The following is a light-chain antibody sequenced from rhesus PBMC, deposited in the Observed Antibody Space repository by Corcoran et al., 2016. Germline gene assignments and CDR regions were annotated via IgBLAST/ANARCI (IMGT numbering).Light chain of an antibody. CDR3: LQYSSSPFT. V-gene: IGKV1-22*01. CDR1: QGISSW. CDR2: KAS. Sequence: DIQMTQSPSSLSASVGDKVTITCRASQGISSWLAWYQQKPGKAPKLLIYKASSLQSGVPSRFSGSGSGTDFTLTISSLQPADFATYYCLQYSSSPFTFGPGTKLDIK. J-gene: IGKJ3*01.